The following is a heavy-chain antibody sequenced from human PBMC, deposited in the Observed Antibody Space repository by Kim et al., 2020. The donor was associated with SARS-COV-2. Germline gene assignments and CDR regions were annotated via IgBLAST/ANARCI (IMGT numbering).Heavy chain of an antibody. CDR2: IWYDGSNK. CDR3: ARQNLPTYYYDSSGYYSIPFMDY. CDR1: GFTFSSYG. V-gene: IGHV3-33*01. J-gene: IGHJ4*02. D-gene: IGHD3-22*01. Sequence: GGSLRLSCAASGFTFSSYGMHWVRQAPGKGLEWVAVIWYDGSNKYYADSVKGRFTISRDNSKNTLYLQMNSLRAEDTAVYYCARQNLPTYYYDSSGYYSIPFMDYWGQGSLVTVSS.